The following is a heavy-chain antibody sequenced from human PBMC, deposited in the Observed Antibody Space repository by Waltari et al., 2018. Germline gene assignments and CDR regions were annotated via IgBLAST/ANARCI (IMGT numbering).Heavy chain of an antibody. CDR2: IYGGGGA. Sequence: QVQLQESGTGRVKPAETLSVTCTVTDGSITSYYWSWIRQPAGKGLEWIGRIYGGGGADYNPSLRSRVAMSVDTSKSQFSLMMRSVTAADTAIYYCARTYSSAWPPLLDYWGQGTLVTVSS. V-gene: IGHV4-4*07. D-gene: IGHD6-19*01. CDR3: ARTYSSAWPPLLDY. CDR1: DGSITSYY. J-gene: IGHJ4*02.